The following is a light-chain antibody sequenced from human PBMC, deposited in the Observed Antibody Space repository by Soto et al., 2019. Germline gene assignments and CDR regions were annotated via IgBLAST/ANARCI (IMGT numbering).Light chain of an antibody. CDR3: CSYAGSNNWV. Sequence: QLVLTQPPSASGSPGQSVTISCTGTSNDVGGYNYVSWYQHHPGKAPKLMIYEASKRPSGVPDRFSGSSSANTASLTVSGLQAEDEADYYCCSYAGSNNWVFGGGTKLTVL. CDR2: EAS. V-gene: IGLV2-8*01. J-gene: IGLJ3*02. CDR1: SNDVGGYNY.